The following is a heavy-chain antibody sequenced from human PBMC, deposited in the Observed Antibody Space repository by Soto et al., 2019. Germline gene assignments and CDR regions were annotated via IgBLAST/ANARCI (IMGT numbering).Heavy chain of an antibody. V-gene: IGHV3-33*01. CDR2: IWYDGSKD. CDR1: GFTFSTHA. Sequence: QVQLVESGGGVVQPGRSLRLSCAASGFTFSTHAMHWFRQAPGKGLEWVAVIWYDGSKDYYGDSVKGRFTISRDDSQNTLHLQMNSLRDEDTAVYYCARDPGYSRFDFDYWGQGTLVTVSS. J-gene: IGHJ4*02. D-gene: IGHD5-12*01. CDR3: ARDPGYSRFDFDY.